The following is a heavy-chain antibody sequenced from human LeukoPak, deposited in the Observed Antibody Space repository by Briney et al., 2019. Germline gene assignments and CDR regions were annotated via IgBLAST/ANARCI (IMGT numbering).Heavy chain of an antibody. Sequence: ASVKVSCKASGYTFTGYFIHWVRQAPGQGLEWMGWINPNSGGTNYAQKFQGRVTMTRDTSISTAYMELSRLRSDDTAVYYCATPGYYFDGSGYYPLTYWGQGTLVTVSS. D-gene: IGHD3-22*01. CDR1: GYTFTGYF. CDR2: INPNSGGT. J-gene: IGHJ4*02. CDR3: ATPGYYFDGSGYYPLTY. V-gene: IGHV1-2*02.